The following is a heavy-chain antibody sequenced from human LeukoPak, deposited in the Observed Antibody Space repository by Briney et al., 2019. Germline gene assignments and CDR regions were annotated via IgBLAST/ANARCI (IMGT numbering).Heavy chain of an antibody. CDR1: GFTFKNYR. V-gene: IGHV3-7*01. CDR2: MKDDGNEI. CDR3: ARNRATNDY. J-gene: IGHJ4*02. D-gene: IGHD1-26*01. Sequence: PGGSLRLSCTASGFTFKNYRMTWVRQAPGKGLEWMASMKDDGNEIQYVDSVKGRLTISRDNAKNSLYLQMNNLRAEDTAVYYCARNRATNDYWGQGTLVTVSS.